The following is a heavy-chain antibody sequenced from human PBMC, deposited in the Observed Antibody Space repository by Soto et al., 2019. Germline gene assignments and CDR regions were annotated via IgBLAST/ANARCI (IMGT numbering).Heavy chain of an antibody. CDR3: ARAERWLQLGYYYGMDV. D-gene: IGHD5-12*01. J-gene: IGHJ6*02. CDR2: IYYSGT. V-gene: IGHV4-59*01. Sequence: SETLSLTCSVSGGSISSYYWSWIRQPPGKGLEWIAYIYYSGTSYNPSLKSRVSISLDTSKNQFSLKLSSVTAADTAVYYCARAERWLQLGYYYGMDVWGQGTTVTVSS. CDR1: GGSISSYY.